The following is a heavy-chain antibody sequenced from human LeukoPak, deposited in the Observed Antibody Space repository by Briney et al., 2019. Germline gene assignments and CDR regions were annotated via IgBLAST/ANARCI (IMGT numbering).Heavy chain of an antibody. CDR2: ITSSGETT. CDR3: AKDRPNYHESNGHYYRPNGDY. D-gene: IGHD3-22*01. V-gene: IGHV3-23*01. CDR1: GFTFSIYA. J-gene: IGHJ4*02. Sequence: GGSLRLSCAASGFTFSIYAMSWVRQAPGKGLEWDSSITSSGETTFYADSVKDRLTISRDNSRNPLYLQMSRLRAEDTAIYYCAKDRPNYHESNGHYYRPNGDYWGQGTLVTVSS.